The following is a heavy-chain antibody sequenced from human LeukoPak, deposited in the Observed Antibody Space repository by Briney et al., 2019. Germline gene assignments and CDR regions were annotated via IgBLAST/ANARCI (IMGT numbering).Heavy chain of an antibody. Sequence: SETLSLTCAVSGYSISSGYYWGWIRQPPGKGLEWIGSIYHSGSTYYNPSPKSRVTISVDTSKNQFSLKLSSVTAADTAVYYCARQGRHYYYMDVWGKGTTVTVSS. V-gene: IGHV4-38-2*01. CDR2: IYHSGST. D-gene: IGHD6-6*01. CDR3: ARQGRHYYYMDV. J-gene: IGHJ6*03. CDR1: GYSISSGYY.